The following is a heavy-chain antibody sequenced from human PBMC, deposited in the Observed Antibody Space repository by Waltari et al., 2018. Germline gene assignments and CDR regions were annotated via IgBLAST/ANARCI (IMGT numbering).Heavy chain of an antibody. J-gene: IGHJ4*02. CDR3: ARGGWGFYLDD. CDR2: ISSSGSDT. D-gene: IGHD7-27*01. CDR1: GFTFSSYS. V-gene: IGHV3-21*02. Sequence: EVLLVESGGGLVKPGGSLRLSCAASGFTFSSYSMNWVRQAPGKGVECVSFISSSGSDTHYVDSVKGRFTISRDNAKNSLYLQMNTLRAEDTAVYYCARGGWGFYLDDWGQGTLVTSSS.